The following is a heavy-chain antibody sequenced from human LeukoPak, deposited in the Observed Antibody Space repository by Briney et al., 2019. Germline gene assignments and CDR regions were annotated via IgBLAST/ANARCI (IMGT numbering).Heavy chain of an antibody. CDR3: ARDPTNCSGSSCYYYGMDV. Sequence: ASVKVSCKASGYTFTSYDINWVRQATGQGLEWMGWMNPNSGNTGYAQKFQGRVTMTRNTSISTAYMELSSLRSEDTAVYYCARDPTNCSGSSCYYYGMDVWGQGTTVTVSS. CDR2: MNPNSGNT. CDR1: GYTFTSYD. V-gene: IGHV1-8*01. D-gene: IGHD2-15*01. J-gene: IGHJ6*02.